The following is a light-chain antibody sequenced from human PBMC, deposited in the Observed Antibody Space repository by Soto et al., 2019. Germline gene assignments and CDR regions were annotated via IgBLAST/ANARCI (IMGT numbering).Light chain of an antibody. CDR2: AAS. CDR3: QQHDSPHIT. V-gene: IGKV3-20*01. Sequence: ESVLTQSPGILSLSPGERAIISCRASQTIRRSYLAWYQQTPGQAPMLLIYAASSRATGIPDRFSGSGSGTDFTLTISRLPPEDFAVYYCQQHDSPHITFGGGTQVDIK. CDR1: QTIRRSY. J-gene: IGKJ4*01.